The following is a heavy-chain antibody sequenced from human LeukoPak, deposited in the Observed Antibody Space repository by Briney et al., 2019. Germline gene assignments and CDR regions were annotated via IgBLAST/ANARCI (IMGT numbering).Heavy chain of an antibody. D-gene: IGHD5-12*01. Sequence: WASVKVSCKASGGTFSSYAISWVRQAPGQGLEWMGGIIPIFGTANYAQKFQGRVTITADKSTSTAYMELSSLRSEDTAVYYCARPSGYDYGPVWFDPWGQGTLVTVSS. CDR3: ARPSGYDYGPVWFDP. CDR2: IIPIFGTA. J-gene: IGHJ5*02. V-gene: IGHV1-69*06. CDR1: GGTFSSYA.